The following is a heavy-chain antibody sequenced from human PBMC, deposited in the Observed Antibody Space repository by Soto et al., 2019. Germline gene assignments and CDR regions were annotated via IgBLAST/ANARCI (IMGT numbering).Heavy chain of an antibody. CDR3: AKERTYSVASGFDY. CDR2: ISYDGSHA. CDR1: GFTFTTYG. J-gene: IGHJ4*02. D-gene: IGHD1-26*01. V-gene: IGHV3-30*18. Sequence: QVQLVDSGGGVVQPGRSLRLSCAASGFTFTTYGMHWVRRAPGKGLEWVAVISYDGSHAYYADSVKGRFNISRDNSKKTLYLQINSLRAEDTDGYYCAKERTYSVASGFDYWGRGTLVTVSS.